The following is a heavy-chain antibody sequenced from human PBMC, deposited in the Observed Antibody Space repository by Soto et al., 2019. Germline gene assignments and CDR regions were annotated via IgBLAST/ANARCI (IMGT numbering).Heavy chain of an antibody. Sequence: PSETLSLTCTVSGGSISSSSYYWGWIRQPPGKGLEWIGSIYYSGSTYYNPSLKSRVTISVDTSKNQFSLKLSSVTAADTAVYYCERLPYRGYYGSGSYFPQEYYYYGMDVWGQGTTVTVSS. D-gene: IGHD3-10*01. V-gene: IGHV4-39*01. CDR1: GGSISSSSYY. CDR3: ERLPYRGYYGSGSYFPQEYYYYGMDV. J-gene: IGHJ6*02. CDR2: IYYSGST.